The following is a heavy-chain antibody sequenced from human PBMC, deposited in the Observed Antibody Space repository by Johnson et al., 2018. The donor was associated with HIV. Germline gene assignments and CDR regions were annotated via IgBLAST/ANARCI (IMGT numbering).Heavy chain of an antibody. CDR3: ARLVSSSFTHAFEI. V-gene: IGHV3-66*01. Sequence: VQLVESGGGLVQPGGSLRLSCAASGFTVSSNYMSWVRQAPGKGLEWVSVIYSGGSTGYAGSVKGRVTISRDNAKNSLYLQLNSLRAEDTALYYCARLVSSSFTHAFEIWGQGTMVTVSS. CDR2: IYSGGST. J-gene: IGHJ3*02. D-gene: IGHD3-22*01. CDR1: GFTVSSNY.